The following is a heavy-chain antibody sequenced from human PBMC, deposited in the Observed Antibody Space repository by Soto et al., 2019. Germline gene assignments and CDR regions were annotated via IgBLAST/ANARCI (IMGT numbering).Heavy chain of an antibody. CDR2: ISARNGDT. D-gene: IGHD2-15*01. CDR3: ARDGRLWQYSSIPFMDV. CDR1: DYTFPSYG. V-gene: IGHV1-18*01. J-gene: IGHJ6*02. Sequence: ASVKVSCKASDYTFPSYGINWVRQAPGQGLEWMGWISARNGDTNFAQKFQDRVTMTTDTSTTTAYMALRSLRSDDTAVYYCARDGRLWQYSSIPFMDVWGRGTTVTVSS.